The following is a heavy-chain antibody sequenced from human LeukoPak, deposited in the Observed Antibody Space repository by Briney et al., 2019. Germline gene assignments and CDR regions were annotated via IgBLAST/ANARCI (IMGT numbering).Heavy chain of an antibody. Sequence: GGSLRLSCAASGFTFDNYAMNWVRQVPGKGLEWISLISWNSGTIGYADSVKGRFTISRDNAKNSLYLQMNSLRAEDTALYYCAKDGVYDFWSGYYPAYFDYWGQGTLVTVSS. D-gene: IGHD3-3*01. CDR2: ISWNSGTI. CDR3: AKDGVYDFWSGYYPAYFDY. J-gene: IGHJ4*02. V-gene: IGHV3-9*01. CDR1: GFTFDNYA.